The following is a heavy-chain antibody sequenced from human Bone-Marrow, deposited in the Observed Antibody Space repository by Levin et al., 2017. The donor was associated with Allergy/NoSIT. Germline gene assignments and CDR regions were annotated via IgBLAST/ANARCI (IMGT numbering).Heavy chain of an antibody. CDR1: GFTVYNNY. J-gene: IGHJ4*02. D-gene: IGHD2-15*01. CDR3: GVRWH. V-gene: IGHV3-53*01. CDR2: IYSNGDT. Sequence: GESLKISCAASGFTVYNNYMSWVRQAPGKGLECVSLIYSNGDTRYADSVKGRFTISRDKSKNTLYLQMNSLRAEDTAGYYCGVRWHWGQGTLVTVSS.